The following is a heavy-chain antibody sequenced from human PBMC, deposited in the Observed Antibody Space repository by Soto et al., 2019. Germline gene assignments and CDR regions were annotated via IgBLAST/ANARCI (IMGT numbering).Heavy chain of an antibody. D-gene: IGHD5-12*01. CDR3: AIGGGKSGYFFDY. Sequence: QVQLREWGAGLLKPLETLSLRCAVYGESLSDYSWSWIRQSPEKGLEWIGEINHGGSTKSNPSLKSRVTISVDTSKNQVSLILTSATAADTAVYRCAIGGGKSGYFFDYWGRGTLVTVSS. V-gene: IGHV4-34*02. CDR2: INHGGST. CDR1: GESLSDYS. J-gene: IGHJ4*02.